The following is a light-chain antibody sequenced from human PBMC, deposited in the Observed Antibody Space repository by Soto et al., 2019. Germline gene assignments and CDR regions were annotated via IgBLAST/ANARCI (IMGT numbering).Light chain of an antibody. CDR3: QQYGTSPRT. V-gene: IGKV3-20*01. J-gene: IGKJ2*01. CDR1: QSVTSNY. CDR2: GAS. Sequence: EIVLTQSPGTLSLSPGERATLSCRARQSVTSNYLAWYQHKTGQAPRLLIYGASSRATRIPDRFSGSGAGTDLALTISRLEPEDFAVYYCQQYGTSPRTLGQGTKLEIK.